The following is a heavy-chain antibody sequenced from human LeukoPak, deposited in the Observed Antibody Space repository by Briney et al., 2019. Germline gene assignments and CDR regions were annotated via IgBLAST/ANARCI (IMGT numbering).Heavy chain of an antibody. D-gene: IGHD3-22*01. CDR3: ASHSRIGDY. V-gene: IGHV3-21*01. Sequence: PGGSLRLSCAASGFTFGSYSMDWVRQAPGKELEWVSSISSSSSYIYYADSVKGRFTISRDNAKNSLYLQMNSLRAEDTAVYYCASHSRIGDYWGQGTLVTVSS. J-gene: IGHJ4*02. CDR1: GFTFGSYS. CDR2: ISSSSSYI.